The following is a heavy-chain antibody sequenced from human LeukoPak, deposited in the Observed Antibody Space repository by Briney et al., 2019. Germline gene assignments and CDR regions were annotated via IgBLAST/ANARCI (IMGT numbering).Heavy chain of an antibody. CDR2: IKQDGSEK. CDR3: ARDFRQLWLMHDAFDI. CDR1: GLTFSSYW. J-gene: IGHJ3*02. Sequence: PGGSLRLSCAASGLTFSSYWMSWVRQAPGKGLEWVANIKQDGSEKYYVDSVKGRFTISRDNAKNSLYLQMNSLRAEDTAVYYCARDFRQLWLMHDAFDIWGQGTMVTVSS. V-gene: IGHV3-7*01. D-gene: IGHD5-18*01.